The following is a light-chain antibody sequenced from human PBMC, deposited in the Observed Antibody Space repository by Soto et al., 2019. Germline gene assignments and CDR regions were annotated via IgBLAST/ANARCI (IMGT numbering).Light chain of an antibody. V-gene: IGLV2-14*01. CDR1: SSDVGGYNY. CDR3: SSYTSSSTL. J-gene: IGLJ1*01. Sequence: LTQPGSVSWYPGQSITISCTGTSSDVGGYNYVSWDQQHPGKAPKLMIYAVTDRPSGVSSRFSGSTSGNTASLTISGLQAEDEADYYCSSYTSSSTLFGTGTKVTVL. CDR2: AVT.